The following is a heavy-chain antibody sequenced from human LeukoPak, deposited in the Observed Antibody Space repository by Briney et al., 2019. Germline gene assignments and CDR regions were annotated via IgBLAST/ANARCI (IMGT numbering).Heavy chain of an antibody. CDR3: ARDLMVRGVIIEDGSQTDY. Sequence: ASVKVSCKASGYTFTSYDINWVRQATGQGLEWMGWMNPNSGNTGYAQKFQGRVTMTRNTSISTAYMELSSLRSDDTAVYYCARDLMVRGVIIEDGSQTDYWGQGTLVTVSS. V-gene: IGHV1-8*01. D-gene: IGHD3-10*01. CDR1: GYTFTSYD. CDR2: MNPNSGNT. J-gene: IGHJ4*02.